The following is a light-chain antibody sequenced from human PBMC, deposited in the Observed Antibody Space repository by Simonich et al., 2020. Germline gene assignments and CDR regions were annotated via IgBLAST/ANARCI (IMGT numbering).Light chain of an antibody. CDR3: QQYGSSPPGYT. CDR1: QSVSSN. J-gene: IGKJ2*01. Sequence: EIVMTQSPATLSVSPGERATLSCRASQSVSSNLSWYQQQPGQAPRLLIYGASTRATGIPARFSGSGSGTEFTLTISSLQSEDFAVYYCQQYGSSPPGYTFGQGTKLEIK. CDR2: GAS. V-gene: IGKV3-15*01.